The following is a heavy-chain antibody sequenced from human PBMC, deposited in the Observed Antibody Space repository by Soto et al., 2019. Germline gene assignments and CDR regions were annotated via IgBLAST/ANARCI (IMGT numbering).Heavy chain of an antibody. V-gene: IGHV4-31*03. D-gene: IGHD6-13*01. J-gene: IGHJ4*02. Sequence: QVQLQESGPELLKPSQTLSRTCTVSGGSIRSGGYYWSWIRQNPGKGLEWIGYIYYSGSTYYNPSLKSRVTISVDTSKNQFSLKLSSVTAADTAVYYCARYSSSWYVGYYFDYWGQGTLVTVSS. CDR1: GGSIRSGGYY. CDR2: IYYSGST. CDR3: ARYSSSWYVGYYFDY.